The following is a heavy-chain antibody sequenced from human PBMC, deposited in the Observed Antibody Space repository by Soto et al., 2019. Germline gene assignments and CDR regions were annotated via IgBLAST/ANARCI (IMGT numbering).Heavy chain of an antibody. Sequence: QVQLVQSGAEVKKPGASVKVSCQASGYTFTGNYLHWVRQAPGQGPEWMGWINPKTGATEYAQNFQGRVTRTRDMATDTAYRELQRLRFDDTAVYYCARDSGEGPFEQWGQGTLVIVSP. CDR1: GYTFTGNY. CDR2: INPKTGAT. V-gene: IGHV1-2*02. J-gene: IGHJ4*02. CDR3: ARDSGEGPFEQ. D-gene: IGHD3-10*01.